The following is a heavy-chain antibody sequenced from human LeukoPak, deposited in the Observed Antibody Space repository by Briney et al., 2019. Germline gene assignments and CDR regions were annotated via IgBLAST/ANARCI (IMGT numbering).Heavy chain of an antibody. Sequence: PGGSLRLSCAASGFPFNKFDMNWVRQAPGKGLEWIGYIYYSGSTNYKPSLKSRVTISVETSKNQFSLKLRSVTAADTAVYYCARVTGYMIEDYFDYWGQGTLVTVSS. J-gene: IGHJ4*02. CDR1: GFPFNKFD. V-gene: IGHV4-59*01. CDR3: ARVTGYMIEDYFDY. CDR2: IYYSGST. D-gene: IGHD3-22*01.